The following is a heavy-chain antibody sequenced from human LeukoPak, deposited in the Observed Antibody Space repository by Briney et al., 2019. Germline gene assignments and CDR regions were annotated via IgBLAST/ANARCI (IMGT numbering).Heavy chain of an antibody. V-gene: IGHV4-59*12. CDR1: GGSISSYY. D-gene: IGHD3-10*01. CDR2: IYYSGST. J-gene: IGHJ4*02. CDR3: ARGDYYGSGSRYFDY. Sequence: SETLSLTCTVSGGSISSYYWSWIRQPPGKGLEWIGYIYYSGSTNYNPSLKSRVTISVDTSKNQFSLKLSSVTAADTAVYYCARGDYYGSGSRYFDYWGQGTLVTVSS.